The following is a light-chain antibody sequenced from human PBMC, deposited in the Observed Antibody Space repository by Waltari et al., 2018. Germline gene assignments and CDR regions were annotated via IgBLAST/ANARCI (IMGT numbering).Light chain of an antibody. V-gene: IGLV7-43*01. CDR1: TGDVTSGYY. J-gene: IGLJ3*02. CDR2: RTD. CDR3: LLMCDTAWV. Sequence: QTVVTQEPSVTVSPGGTVTLTCASSTGDVTSGYYPNWIQQKVGPAPRTLIYRTDKKSSVTPARFSGSLLGGKAALTVSGVQPEEEAEYFCLLMCDTAWVFGVGSSLTVL.